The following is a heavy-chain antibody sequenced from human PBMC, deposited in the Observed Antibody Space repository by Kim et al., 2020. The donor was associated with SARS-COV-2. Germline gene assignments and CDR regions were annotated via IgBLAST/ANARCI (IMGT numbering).Heavy chain of an antibody. Sequence: SQTLSLTCAISGDSVSSNSAAWNWIRQSPSRGLEWLGRTYYRSKWSNNYAASVKSRISINPDTSKNQFSLQLNSVTPEDTAVYYCARDPNPNSGSSGHKFDYWGQGTLVTVSS. J-gene: IGHJ4*02. CDR3: ARDPNPNSGSSGHKFDY. CDR2: TYYRSKWSN. CDR1: GDSVSSNSAA. V-gene: IGHV6-1*01. D-gene: IGHD1-26*01.